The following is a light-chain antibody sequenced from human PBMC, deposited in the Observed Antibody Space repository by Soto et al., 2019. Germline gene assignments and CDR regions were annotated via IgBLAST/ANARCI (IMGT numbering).Light chain of an antibody. Sequence: QSVLTQPPSVSGAPGQRVTISCTGSSSNIGAGYDVHWYQQLPGTAPKLLIYANINRPSGVPDRFSGSKSGNTASLTVSGLLAEDEGDYYCSSYAGRDTVVFGSGTKV. V-gene: IGLV1-40*01. CDR3: SSYAGRDTVV. J-gene: IGLJ1*01. CDR2: ANI. CDR1: SSNIGAGYD.